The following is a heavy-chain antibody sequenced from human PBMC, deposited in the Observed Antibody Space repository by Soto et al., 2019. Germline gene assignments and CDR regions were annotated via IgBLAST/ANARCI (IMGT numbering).Heavy chain of an antibody. CDR3: ARLYCTTSTCDSWFDP. CDR1: GYTFNTFW. CDR2: IDPRDSYV. J-gene: IGHJ5*02. Sequence: GESLKISCTGFGYTFNTFWISWVRQMPGKGLECMGRIDPRDSYVNYSPSFQGHVTISADKSISTAYLQWGSLKASDTAMYYCARLYCTTSTCDSWFDPWGQGTLVTVSS. V-gene: IGHV5-10-1*01. D-gene: IGHD2-2*01.